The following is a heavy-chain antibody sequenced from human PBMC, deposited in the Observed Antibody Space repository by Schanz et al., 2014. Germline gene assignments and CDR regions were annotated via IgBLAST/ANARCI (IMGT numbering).Heavy chain of an antibody. CDR1: GFIVRSNY. Sequence: EVQLVESGGGLVQPGGSLRLSCAVSGFIVRSNYMTWVRQAPGKGLEWVSFVHPGGSTYYPDSVKGRFTISRDSSKNTLYLQMNSLRPDDTAIYYCAKNQYDDVDLSSFYFDFWGQGTLVTVSS. J-gene: IGHJ4*02. V-gene: IGHV3-66*01. CDR3: AKNQYDDVDLSSFYFDF. D-gene: IGHD3-10*02. CDR2: VHPGGST.